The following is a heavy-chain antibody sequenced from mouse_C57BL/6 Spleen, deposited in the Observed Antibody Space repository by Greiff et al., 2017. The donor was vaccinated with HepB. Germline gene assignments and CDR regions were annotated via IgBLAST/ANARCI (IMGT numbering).Heavy chain of an antibody. Sequence: EVQGVESGAELVKPGASVKLSCTASGFNIKDYYMHWVKQRTEQGLEWIGRIDPEDGETKYAPKFQGKATITADTSSNTAYLQLSSLTSEDTAVYYCARGADIYDGYYLFDYWGQGTTLTVSS. V-gene: IGHV14-2*01. D-gene: IGHD2-3*01. CDR3: ARGADIYDGYYLFDY. CDR1: GFNIKDYY. J-gene: IGHJ2*01. CDR2: IDPEDGET.